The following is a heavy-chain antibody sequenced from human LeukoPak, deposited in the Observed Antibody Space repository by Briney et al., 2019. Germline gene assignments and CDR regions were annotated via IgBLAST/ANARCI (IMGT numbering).Heavy chain of an antibody. CDR2: MNPNSGNT. D-gene: IGHD3-16*01. CDR1: GYTFTSYD. J-gene: IGHJ6*03. Sequence: ASVKVSCKASGYTFTSYDTNWVRQATGQGLEWMGWMNPNSGNTGYAQKFQGRVTMTRNTSISTAYMELSSLRSEDTAVYYCARDMTATYYYYMDVWGKGTTVTVSS. V-gene: IGHV1-8*01. CDR3: ARDMTATYYYYMDV.